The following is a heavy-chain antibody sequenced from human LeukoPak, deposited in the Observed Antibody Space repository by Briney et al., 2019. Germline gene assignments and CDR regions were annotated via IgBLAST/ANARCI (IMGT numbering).Heavy chain of an antibody. CDR3: ASFFTVKDY. CDR2: IYYSGST. D-gene: IGHD4-17*01. V-gene: IGHV4-59*08. CDR1: GGSISSYY. J-gene: IGHJ4*02. Sequence: SETLSLTCTVAGGSISSYYWSWIRQPPGKGLEWIGSIYYSGSTYYNPSLKSRVTISVDTSKNQFSLKLSSVTAADTAVYYCASFFTVKDYWGQGTLVTVSS.